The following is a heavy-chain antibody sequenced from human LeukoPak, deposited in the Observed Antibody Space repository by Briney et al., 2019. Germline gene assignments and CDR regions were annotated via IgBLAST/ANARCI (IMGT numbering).Heavy chain of an antibody. D-gene: IGHD2-15*01. J-gene: IGHJ4*02. Sequence: ASVKVSCKASGYTFTGYYIHWVRLAPGQGLEWMGWINPNSGGTNSAQKFKGRVTMTGDTSITTVYMELSRLRSDDTAVYYCASPQEYCSGGSCYSYDYWGQGTLVTVSS. CDR3: ASPQEYCSGGSCYSYDY. CDR1: GYTFTGYY. V-gene: IGHV1-2*02. CDR2: INPNSGGT.